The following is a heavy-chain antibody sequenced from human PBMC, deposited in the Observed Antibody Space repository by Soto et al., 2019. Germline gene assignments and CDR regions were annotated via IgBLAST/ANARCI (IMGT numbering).Heavy chain of an antibody. CDR3: AREGTWNWFDP. V-gene: IGHV4-30-4*01. D-gene: IGHD3-10*01. CDR2: IYYSGST. J-gene: IGHJ5*02. Sequence: QVQLQESGPGLVKPSQTLSLTCTVSGGSISSGDYYWSWIRQPPGKGLEWIGYIYYSGSTYYNPALKSRVTISVDPSKNQCSLKLSSVTAADTAVYYCAREGTWNWFDPWGQGTLVTVSS. CDR1: GGSISSGDYY.